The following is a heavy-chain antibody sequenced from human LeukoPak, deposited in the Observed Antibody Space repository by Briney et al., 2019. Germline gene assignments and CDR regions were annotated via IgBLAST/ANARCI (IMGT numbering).Heavy chain of an antibody. CDR1: GFTFSSYA. V-gene: IGHV3-23*01. D-gene: IGHD2-2*01. Sequence: GGSLRLSCAASGFTFSSYAMSWVRQAPGKGLEWVSAISGSGGSTYYADSVKDRFTISRDNSKNTLYLQMNSLRADDTAVYYCARDPPPYAYGMDVWGQGTTVTVSS. CDR2: ISGSGGST. CDR3: ARDPPPYAYGMDV. J-gene: IGHJ6*02.